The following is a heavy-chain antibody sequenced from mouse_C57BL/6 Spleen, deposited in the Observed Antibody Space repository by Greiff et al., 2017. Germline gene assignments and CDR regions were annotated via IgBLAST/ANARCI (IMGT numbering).Heavy chain of an antibody. CDR1: GFTFTDYY. Sequence: EVKLVESGGGLVQPGGSLSLSCAASGFTFTDYYMSWVRQPPGKALEWLGFIRNKANGYTTEYSASVKGRFTISRDNSQSILYLQMNALGAEDSATYYCARSSWTTLEAMDYWGQGTSVTVSS. CDR2: IRNKANGYTT. CDR3: ARSSWTTLEAMDY. D-gene: IGHD1-1*01. V-gene: IGHV7-3*01. J-gene: IGHJ4*01.